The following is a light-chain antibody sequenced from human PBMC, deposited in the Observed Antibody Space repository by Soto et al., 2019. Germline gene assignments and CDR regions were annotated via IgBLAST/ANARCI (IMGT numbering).Light chain of an antibody. CDR1: QSVSSSNSSY. CDR3: HLYGRSPIFT. CDR2: DAS. J-gene: IGKJ3*01. V-gene: IGKV3-20*01. Sequence: EIVLTQSPGTLSLSPGERATLSCRASQSVSSSNSSYLAWYQQKPGQAPRLLIYDASSRATGIPQRFSGSGFGTDFTLNIGRLEPEDFAVYYCHLYGRSPIFTFGAGTKVDIK.